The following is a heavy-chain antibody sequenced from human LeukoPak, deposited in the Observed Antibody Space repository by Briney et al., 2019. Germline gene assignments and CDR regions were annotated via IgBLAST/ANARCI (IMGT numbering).Heavy chain of an antibody. Sequence: GGSLRLSCAASGFTFDDYGMSWVRQAPGKGLEWVSGINWNGGSTGYADSVKGRFTISRDNAKNSLYLQMNSLRAEDTALYYCARGPSTVTTDYYMDVWGKGTTVTVSS. D-gene: IGHD4-17*01. CDR2: INWNGGST. J-gene: IGHJ6*03. CDR1: GFTFDDYG. V-gene: IGHV3-20*04. CDR3: ARGPSTVTTDYYMDV.